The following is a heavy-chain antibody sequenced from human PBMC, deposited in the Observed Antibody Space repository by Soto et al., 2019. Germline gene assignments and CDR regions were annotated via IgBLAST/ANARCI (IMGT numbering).Heavy chain of an antibody. CDR3: GGGASGSYLLDY. Sequence: EVQLVEFGGGLVQPGVSLRLSWAASGFTFSSYGIHWVRHAPCKGLVWVSRINIDVSSTNYADSVKGKFTISSDNAKNTLYFKMNSMRAEDTAVYYCGGGASGSYLLDYCAHGTLVAVSS. CDR2: INIDVSST. D-gene: IGHD3-10*01. CDR1: GFTFSSYG. J-gene: IGHJ4*01. V-gene: IGHV3-74*02.